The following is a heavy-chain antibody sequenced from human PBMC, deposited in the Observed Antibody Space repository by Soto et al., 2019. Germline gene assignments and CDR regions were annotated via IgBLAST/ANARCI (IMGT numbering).Heavy chain of an antibody. V-gene: IGHV3-74*01. Sequence: GGSMRLSCAAAGFNFSSSWMHWVRQAPGKGLVWVSRINSGASTTNYADSVKGRFTISRDNAKNTLYLQMDSLTAEDTAVYYCARGPSGWFGYDYWGQGTLVTVSS. CDR3: ARGPSGWFGYDY. D-gene: IGHD6-19*01. CDR1: GFNFSSSW. J-gene: IGHJ4*02. CDR2: INSGASTT.